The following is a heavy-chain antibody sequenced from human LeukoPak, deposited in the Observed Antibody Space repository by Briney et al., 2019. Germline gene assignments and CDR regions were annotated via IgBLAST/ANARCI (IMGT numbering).Heavy chain of an antibody. V-gene: IGHV1-2*02. CDR2: INPNNGGT. CDR1: GYTFTGYY. Sequence: GASVKVSCKASGYTFTGYYMHWVRQAPGQGLEWMGWINPNNGGTGYAQKFQGRVTMTRDTSISTAYMELSSLRSDDTAVYYCATVGRFGLYGMDVWGQGTTVTVSS. J-gene: IGHJ6*02. D-gene: IGHD3-10*01. CDR3: ATVGRFGLYGMDV.